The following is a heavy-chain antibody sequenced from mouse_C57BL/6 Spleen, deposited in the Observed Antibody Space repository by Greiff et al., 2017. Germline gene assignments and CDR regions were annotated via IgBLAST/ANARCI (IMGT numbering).Heavy chain of an antibody. D-gene: IGHD3-2*02. CDR2: IYPGDGDT. Sequence: QVQLQQSGPELVKPGASVKISCKASGYAFSSSWMNWVKQRPGKGLEWIGRIYPGDGDTNYNGKFKGKATLTADKSSSTAYMQLSSLTSEDSAVYFCASQLRLPYYFDYWGQGTTLTVSS. CDR3: ASQLRLPYYFDY. CDR1: GYAFSSSW. V-gene: IGHV1-82*01. J-gene: IGHJ2*01.